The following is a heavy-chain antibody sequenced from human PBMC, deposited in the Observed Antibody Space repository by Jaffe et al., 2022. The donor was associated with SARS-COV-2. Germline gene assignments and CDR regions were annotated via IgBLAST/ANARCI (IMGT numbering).Heavy chain of an antibody. CDR3: ARAEGILWFGESLLKHLDH. CDR2: INTNTGNP. D-gene: IGHD3-10*01. Sequence: QVQLVQSGSELKKPGASVKVSCKASGYTFTSYAINWVRQAPGQGLEWMGWINTNTGNPTYAQGLTGRFVFSLDTSVNTVYLQISSLEAEDTAVYYCARAEGILWFGESLLKHLDHWGQGTLVTVSS. V-gene: IGHV7-4-1*02. CDR1: GYTFTSYA. J-gene: IGHJ4*02.